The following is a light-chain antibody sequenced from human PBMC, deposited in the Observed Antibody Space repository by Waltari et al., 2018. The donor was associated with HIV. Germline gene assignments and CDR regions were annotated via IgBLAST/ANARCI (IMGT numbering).Light chain of an antibody. J-gene: IGKJ1*01. CDR2: GAS. V-gene: IGKV3-20*01. CDR1: QSVSSSY. Sequence: EIVLTQSPGTLSLSPGERATLSCRASQSVSSSYLAWYQQKRGQAPRLLIYGASSRATGIPDRFSGSGSGTDFTLTINRLDPEDFAVYYCQHGRTFGQGTKVEIK. CDR3: QHGRT.